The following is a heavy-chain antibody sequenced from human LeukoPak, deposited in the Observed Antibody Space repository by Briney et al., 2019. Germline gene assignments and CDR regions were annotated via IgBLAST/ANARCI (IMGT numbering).Heavy chain of an antibody. CDR3: AKEAAYCGGDCYSGSDY. Sequence: GRSLRLSCAASGFTFSSYGMHWVRQAPGKGLEWVASISYDGSNKYYADSVKGRFTISRDNSKNTLYLQMNSLRAEDTAMYYCAKEAAYCGGDCYSGSDYWGQGTLVTVSS. D-gene: IGHD2-21*02. J-gene: IGHJ4*02. CDR2: ISYDGSNK. CDR1: GFTFSSYG. V-gene: IGHV3-30*18.